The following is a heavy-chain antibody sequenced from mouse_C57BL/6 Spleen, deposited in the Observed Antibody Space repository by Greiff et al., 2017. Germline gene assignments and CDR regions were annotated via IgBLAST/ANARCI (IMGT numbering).Heavy chain of an antibody. CDR2: IDPEDGET. Sequence: QVQLQQSGPELVKPGASVKISCKASGYAFSSSWMNWVKQRPGKGLEWIGRIDPEDGETKYAPKFQGKATITADTSSNTAYLQLSSLTSEDTAVYYCARCYGSSYCWYFDVWGTGTTVTVSS. CDR3: ARCYGSSYCWYFDV. CDR1: GYAFSSSW. J-gene: IGHJ1*03. V-gene: IGHV1-82*01. D-gene: IGHD1-1*01.